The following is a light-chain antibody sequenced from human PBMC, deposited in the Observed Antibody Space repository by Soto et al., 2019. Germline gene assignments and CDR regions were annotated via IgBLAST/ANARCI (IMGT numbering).Light chain of an antibody. CDR3: AAWDGSLNGWV. V-gene: IGLV2-14*01. CDR2: EVT. Sequence: QSVLTQPASVSGSPGQSITISCTGTSGDIGSYNRVSWYQQHPGKAPKLIIYEVTDRPSGVSNRFSGSKSGNTASLTISGLQAEDEAEYYCAAWDGSLNGWVFGGGTKLTVL. J-gene: IGLJ3*02. CDR1: SGDIGSYNR.